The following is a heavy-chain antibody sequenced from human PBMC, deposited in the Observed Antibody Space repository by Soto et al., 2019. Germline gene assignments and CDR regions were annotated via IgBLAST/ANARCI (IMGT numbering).Heavy chain of an antibody. V-gene: IGHV3-15*07. CDR1: GFTFSNAW. CDR3: TTVDHDYGAVTDY. J-gene: IGHJ4*02. Sequence: EVQLVESGGGLVKPGGSLRLSCAASGFTFSNAWMNWVRQAPGKGLEWVGRIKSKTDGGTTDYAAPVKGRFTISRDDSKDTQYLQVNSLNTEDTAVYYCTTVDHDYGAVTDYWGQGTLVTVSS. D-gene: IGHD4-17*01. CDR2: IKSKTDGGTT.